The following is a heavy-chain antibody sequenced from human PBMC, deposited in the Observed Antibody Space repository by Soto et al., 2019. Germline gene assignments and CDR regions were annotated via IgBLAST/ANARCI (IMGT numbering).Heavy chain of an antibody. CDR2: IYPSVSS. V-gene: IGHV4-38-2*02. J-gene: IGHJ4*02. CDR3: AREKVGTTFFDN. CDR1: GFAISRGYY. D-gene: IGHD1-1*01. Sequence: PSETLSLTCSVSGFAISRGYYWSWVRQPPGKGLEWIGSIYPSVSSYHNPSLATRHRLSIDTSKNQFTLNLTSVTAADTALYFCAREKVGTTFFDNWGQGIQVTVSS.